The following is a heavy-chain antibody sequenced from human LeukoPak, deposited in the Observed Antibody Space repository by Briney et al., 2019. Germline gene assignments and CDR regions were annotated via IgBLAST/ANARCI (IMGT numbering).Heavy chain of an antibody. CDR3: AIYRATTRASYAFDI. CDR1: GYTFTSYD. Sequence: ASVKVSCKASGYTFTSYDINWVRQATGQGLKWMGWMNPNSGNTGYAQKFQGRVTMTRNTSISTAYMELSSLRSEDTAVYYCAIYRATTRASYAFDIWGQGTMVTVSS. D-gene: IGHD5-12*01. V-gene: IGHV1-8*01. CDR2: MNPNSGNT. J-gene: IGHJ3*02.